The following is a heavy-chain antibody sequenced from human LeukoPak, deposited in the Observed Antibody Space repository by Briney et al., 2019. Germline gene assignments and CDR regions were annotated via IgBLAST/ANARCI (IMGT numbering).Heavy chain of an antibody. J-gene: IGHJ4*02. CDR2: INHSGST. CDR3: RLYSSSPRFDY. Sequence: SETLSLTCAVYGGSFSGYYWSWIRQPPGKGLEWIGEINHSGSTNYNPSLKSRVTISVDTSKNQFSLKRSSVTAADTAVYYCRLYSSSPRFDYWGQGTLVTVSS. D-gene: IGHD6-6*01. V-gene: IGHV4-34*01. CDR1: GGSFSGYY.